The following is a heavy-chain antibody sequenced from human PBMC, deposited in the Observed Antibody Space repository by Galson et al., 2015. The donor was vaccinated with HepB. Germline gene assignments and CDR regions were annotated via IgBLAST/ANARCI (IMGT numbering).Heavy chain of an antibody. V-gene: IGHV3-30-3*01. Sequence: SLRLSCAASGLTFTSYSMHWVRQAPGKGLDWVAVISYDGNIKYYADSVKGRFTISRDNSKDTLYLQMNSLRTEDTAVYYCCSSRRTGPRGRHLDYWGQGTLVTVPS. CDR3: CSSRRTGPRGRHLDY. CDR2: ISYDGNIK. CDR1: GLTFTSYS. J-gene: IGHJ4*02. D-gene: IGHD2-15*01.